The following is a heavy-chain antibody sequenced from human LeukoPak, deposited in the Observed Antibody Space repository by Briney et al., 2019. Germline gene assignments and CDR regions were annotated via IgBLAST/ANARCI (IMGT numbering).Heavy chain of an antibody. Sequence: GASLKVSCKASGGTFSSYAMSWARQARGQGLEWMGGIIPILGTTNYAQKFRGRVTITADKSKSTAYMELSSLRSEDTAVYYCARESNDAFDIWGQGTMVTVSS. CDR3: ARESNDAFDI. CDR1: GGTFSSYA. D-gene: IGHD4-11*01. J-gene: IGHJ3*02. V-gene: IGHV1-69*06. CDR2: IIPILGTT.